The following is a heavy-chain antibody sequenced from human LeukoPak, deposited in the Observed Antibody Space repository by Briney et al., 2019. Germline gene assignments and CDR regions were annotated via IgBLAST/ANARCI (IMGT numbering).Heavy chain of an antibody. D-gene: IGHD5-18*01. Sequence: PSETLSLTCAVYGGSFSGYYWSWIRQPPGKGLEWIGEINHSGSTNYNPSLKSRVTISVDTSKNQLSLKLSSVTAADTAAYYCARGRIQLWFSYFDYWGQGTLVTVSS. CDR2: INHSGST. CDR1: GGSFSGYY. J-gene: IGHJ4*02. V-gene: IGHV4-34*01. CDR3: ARGRIQLWFSYFDY.